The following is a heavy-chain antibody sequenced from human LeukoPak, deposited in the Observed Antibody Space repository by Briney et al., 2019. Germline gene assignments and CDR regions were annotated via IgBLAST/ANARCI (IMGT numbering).Heavy chain of an antibody. CDR2: INPNSGGT. CDR1: GYTFTGYY. CDR3: AVLEVRGDAFDI. V-gene: IGHV1-2*02. J-gene: IGHJ3*02. Sequence: ASVKVSCKASGYTFTGYYMHWVRQAPGQGLEWMGWINPNSGGTNYAQKFQGRVTMTRDTSISTAYMELSRLRSDDTAVYYCAVLEVRGDAFDIWGQGTMVTVSS. D-gene: IGHD3-10*01.